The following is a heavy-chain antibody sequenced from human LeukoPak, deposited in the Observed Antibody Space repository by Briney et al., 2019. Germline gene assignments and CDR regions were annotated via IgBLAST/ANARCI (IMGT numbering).Heavy chain of an antibody. D-gene: IGHD3-3*01. J-gene: IGHJ6*02. CDR1: GYTFTDYY. CDR3: ARGGGYVDFWSGYYSDYYGMDV. CDR2: INPNSGGT. Sequence: ASVKVSCKASGYTFTDYYLHWVRQAPGQGLEWMGWINPNSGGTNYAQKFQGRVTMTRDTSISTAYMELSRLRFDDTAVYYCARGGGYVDFWSGYYSDYYGMDVWGQGTTVTVSS. V-gene: IGHV1-2*02.